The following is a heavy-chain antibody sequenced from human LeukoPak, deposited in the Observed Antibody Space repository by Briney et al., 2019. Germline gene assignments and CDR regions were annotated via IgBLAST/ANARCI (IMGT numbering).Heavy chain of an antibody. CDR3: AELGITMIGGV. D-gene: IGHD3-10*02. CDR1: GFTFSSYS. Sequence: PGGSLRLSCAASGFTFSSYSMNWVRQAPGKGLQWVSSITSSSSYIYYADSVKGRFTISRDNAKNSLYLQMNSLRAEDTAVYYCAELGITMIGGVWGKGTTVTISS. V-gene: IGHV3-21*01. J-gene: IGHJ6*04. CDR2: ITSSSSYI.